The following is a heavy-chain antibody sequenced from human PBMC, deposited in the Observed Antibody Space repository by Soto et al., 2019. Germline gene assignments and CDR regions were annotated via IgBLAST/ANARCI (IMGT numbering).Heavy chain of an antibody. V-gene: IGHV1-69*01. CDR3: ASSITLLPDYYYYYGMDV. CDR1: GGTFSSYA. Sequence: QVQLVQSGAEVKKPGSSVKVSCTASGGTFSSYAISWVRQAPGQGLEWMGGIIPIFGTANYAQKFQGRVTITADESTSTAYMELSSLRSEDTAVYYCASSITLLPDYYYYYGMDVWGQGTTVTVSS. CDR2: IIPIFGTA. D-gene: IGHD1-20*01. J-gene: IGHJ6*02.